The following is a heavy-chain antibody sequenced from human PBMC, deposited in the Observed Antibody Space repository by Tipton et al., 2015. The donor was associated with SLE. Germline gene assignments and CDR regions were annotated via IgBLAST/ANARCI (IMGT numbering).Heavy chain of an antibody. J-gene: IGHJ6*02. CDR2: INSDGSST. Sequence: SLRLSCAASGFTFSSCWMHWVRQAPGKGLVWVSRINSDGSSTTYADSVKGRFTISRDNAKNTLYLQMTSLRAEDTAVYYCARDNWNDDENGMDVWGQGTTVTVSS. CDR3: ARDNWNDDENGMDV. V-gene: IGHV3-74*01. D-gene: IGHD1-20*01. CDR1: GFTFSSCW.